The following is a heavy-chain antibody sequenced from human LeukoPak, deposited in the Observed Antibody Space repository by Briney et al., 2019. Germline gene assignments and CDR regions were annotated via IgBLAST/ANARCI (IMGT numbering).Heavy chain of an antibody. V-gene: IGHV3-7*05. CDR3: ARLVPAASYYFDY. Sequence: GGSLRLSCAASGITLSTYWMSWVRQAPGKGLEWVANIKQDGSEKNYVDSVKGRFTISRDNARNSLYLQMDSLRAEDTAVYYCARLVPAASYYFDYWGQGTLVTVSS. D-gene: IGHD2-2*01. CDR1: GITLSTYW. J-gene: IGHJ4*02. CDR2: IKQDGSEK.